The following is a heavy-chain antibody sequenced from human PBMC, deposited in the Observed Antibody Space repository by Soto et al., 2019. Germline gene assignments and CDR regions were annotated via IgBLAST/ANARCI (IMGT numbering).Heavy chain of an antibody. J-gene: IGHJ6*02. CDR1: GYTFTSYG. D-gene: IGHD2-2*01. V-gene: IGHV1-18*01. Sequence: QVQVMQSGAEVKKPGASVKVSCKASGYTFTSYGISWVRQAPGQGLEWMGWISTYNGNTNYAQKFQGRVTMTTDTSTSTAYMELRSLRSDYTAVYYCGRDLYQSVFYYGMDVWGQGTTVTVSS. CDR3: GRDLYQSVFYYGMDV. CDR2: ISTYNGNT.